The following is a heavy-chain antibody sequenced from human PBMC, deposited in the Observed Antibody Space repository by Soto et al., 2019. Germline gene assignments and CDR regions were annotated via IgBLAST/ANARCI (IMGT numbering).Heavy chain of an antibody. CDR1: GDTLTELS. CDR2: FDPEDGET. J-gene: IGHJ5*02. D-gene: IGHD2-2*01. Sequence: GASAKVSCKVSGDTLTELSMHWVRQAPGKGLEWMGGFDPEDGETIYAQKFQGRVTMTEDTSTDTAYMELSSLRSEDTAVYYCATPYCISTSCHGWFDPWGQGTLVTVSS. CDR3: ATPYCISTSCHGWFDP. V-gene: IGHV1-24*01.